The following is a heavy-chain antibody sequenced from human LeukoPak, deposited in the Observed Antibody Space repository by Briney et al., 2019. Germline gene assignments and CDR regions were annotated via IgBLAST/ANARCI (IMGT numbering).Heavy chain of an antibody. D-gene: IGHD4-11*01. Sequence: ASVKVSCKASGYTFTNFDINWVRQSTGQGLEWMGWMNPNTGNAGYAQKFQDRVTITWDASISTAYMYLSSLRSEDTAVYYCARVGYSNSYDYWGQGTLVTVSS. CDR3: ARVGYSNSYDY. J-gene: IGHJ4*02. CDR2: MNPNTGNA. CDR1: GYTFTNFD. V-gene: IGHV1-8*03.